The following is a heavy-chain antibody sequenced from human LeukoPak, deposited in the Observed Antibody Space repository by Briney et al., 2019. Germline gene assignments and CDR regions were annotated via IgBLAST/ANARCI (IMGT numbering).Heavy chain of an antibody. J-gene: IGHJ4*02. CDR3: ARVAEAAAFDS. Sequence: GGSLRLSCAASGFTFSSYSTNWVRQAPGKGLEWVSSISSNSRYIYYADSMRGRFTISRDNAKNSLYLQVNSLKPEDTAVYYCARVAEAAAFDSWGQGTLVTVSS. CDR2: ISSNSRYI. D-gene: IGHD6-13*01. CDR1: GFTFSSYS. V-gene: IGHV3-21*06.